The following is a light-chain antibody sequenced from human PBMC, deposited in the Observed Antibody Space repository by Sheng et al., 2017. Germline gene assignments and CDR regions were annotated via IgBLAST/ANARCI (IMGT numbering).Light chain of an antibody. J-gene: IGKJ4*01. Sequence: IHMTQSPSSLSASVGDRVTISCRASQRISSQLSWYQQKPGKPPKLLIYPASNLQSGVPSRFSGSGSGTEFTLTISRLQPEDVATYYCQQSYSTPLTFGGGTKVEIK. CDR2: PAS. V-gene: IGKV1-39*01. CDR3: QQSYSTPLT. CDR1: QRISSQ.